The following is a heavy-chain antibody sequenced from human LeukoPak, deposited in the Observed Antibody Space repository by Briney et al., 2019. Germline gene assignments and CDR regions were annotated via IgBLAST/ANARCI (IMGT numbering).Heavy chain of an antibody. Sequence: PGGSLRLSCAASGFTFSAFGMNWVRQAPGKGLEWVSTITNSGGGTYYVDSVKGRFTISRDNSKNTLYLQMNSLRAEDTAKYYCTKDYCGKFCSAVWGQGTTVTVSS. CDR2: ITNSGGGT. D-gene: IGHD3-9*01. CDR3: TKDYCGKFCSAV. V-gene: IGHV3-23*01. J-gene: IGHJ6*02. CDR1: GFTFSAFG.